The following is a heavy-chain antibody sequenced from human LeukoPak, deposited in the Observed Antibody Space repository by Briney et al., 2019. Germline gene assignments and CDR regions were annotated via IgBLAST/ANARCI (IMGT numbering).Heavy chain of an antibody. CDR1: GFTLSNAW. J-gene: IGHJ4*02. Sequence: GGSLRLSCAASGFTLSNAWMSWVRQAPGKGLEWVGRIKSKTDGGTTDYAAPVKGRFTISRDDSKNTLYLQMNSLKTEDTAVYYCTTGGRGYSYGFDYWGQGTLVTVSS. CDR2: IKSKTDGGTT. D-gene: IGHD5-18*01. V-gene: IGHV3-15*01. CDR3: TTGGRGYSYGFDY.